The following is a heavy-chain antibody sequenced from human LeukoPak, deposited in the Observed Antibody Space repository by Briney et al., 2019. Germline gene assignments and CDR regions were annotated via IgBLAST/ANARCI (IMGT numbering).Heavy chain of an antibody. CDR1: GYTFTGCY. D-gene: IGHD5-18*01. J-gene: IGHJ3*02. CDR3: ARNLDTAIVLAFDI. V-gene: IGHV1-2*02. CDR2: INPNSGGT. Sequence: ASVKVSCKASGYTFTGCYMHWVRQAPGQGLEWMGWINPNSGGTNYAQKFQGRVTMTRDTSISTAYMELSRLRSDDTAVYYCARNLDTAIVLAFDIWGQGTMVTVSS.